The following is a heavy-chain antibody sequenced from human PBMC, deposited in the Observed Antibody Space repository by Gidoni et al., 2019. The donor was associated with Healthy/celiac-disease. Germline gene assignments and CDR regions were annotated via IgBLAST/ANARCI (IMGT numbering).Heavy chain of an antibody. CDR3: ARDPDYDSSGLFDY. V-gene: IGHV3-21*01. CDR2: ISSSSSYI. D-gene: IGHD3-22*01. CDR1: GFPFSSYS. J-gene: IGHJ4*02. Sequence: EVQLVESGGGLVKPGGSLRLSCAASGFPFSSYSMTWVRQAPGKGLEWVSSISSSSSYIYYADSVKGRFTISRDNAKNSLYLQMNSLRAEDTAVYYCARDPDYDSSGLFDYWGQGTLVTVSS.